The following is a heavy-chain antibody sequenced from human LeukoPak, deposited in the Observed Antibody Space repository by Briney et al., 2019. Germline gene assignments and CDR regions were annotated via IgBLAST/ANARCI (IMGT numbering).Heavy chain of an antibody. J-gene: IGHJ6*03. V-gene: IGHV4-34*01. D-gene: IGHD2-2*01. Sequence: PSETLSLTCAVYGGSFSGYYWSWIRQPPGKGLEWIGEINHSGSTNYNPSLKSRVTISVDTSKNQFSLKLSSVTAADTAVYYCARHRYCSSTSCRAWYMDVWGKGTTVTVSS. CDR2: INHSGST. CDR1: GGSFSGYY. CDR3: ARHRYCSSTSCRAWYMDV.